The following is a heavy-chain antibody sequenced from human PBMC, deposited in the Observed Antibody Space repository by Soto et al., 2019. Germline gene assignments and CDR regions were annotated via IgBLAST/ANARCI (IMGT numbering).Heavy chain of an antibody. J-gene: IGHJ6*02. D-gene: IGHD3-10*01. CDR1: GYTFTSYY. CDR2: INPSGGST. Sequence: ASVKVSCKASGYTFTSYYMHWVRQAPGQGLEWMGIINPSGGSTSYAQKFQGRVTMTRDTSTSTVYMELSSLRSEDTAVYYCARAGTYFYGSGLYYYYYSGMDVWGQGTTVTVSS. CDR3: ARAGTYFYGSGLYYYYYSGMDV. V-gene: IGHV1-46*01.